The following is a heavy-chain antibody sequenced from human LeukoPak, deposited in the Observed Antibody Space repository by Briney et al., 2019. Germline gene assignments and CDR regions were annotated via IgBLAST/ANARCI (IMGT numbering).Heavy chain of an antibody. CDR2: ISGEGICT. Sequence: PGGSMTLSCAASGFTFGVYAMHWVRHAPGRGLEWVSLISGEGICTYYADSVKGRFTISRDNIKKSLYLQMNSLRTEDTALYYCAKDHTSDSYYFDYWGQGTLVTVSS. V-gene: IGHV3-43*02. CDR3: AKDHTSDSYYFDY. CDR1: GFTFGVYA. D-gene: IGHD6-19*01. J-gene: IGHJ4*02.